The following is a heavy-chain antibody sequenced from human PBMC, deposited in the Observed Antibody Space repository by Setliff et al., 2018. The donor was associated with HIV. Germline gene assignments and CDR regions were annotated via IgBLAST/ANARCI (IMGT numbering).Heavy chain of an antibody. D-gene: IGHD2-8*01. CDR3: ARGRGDIVLLVYTYPPDS. J-gene: IGHJ4*02. CDR1: GGSISSGNYY. Sequence: SETLSLTCSVSGGSISSGNYYWSWIRQSAGKGLEWIGHIYANGSTNYNPSLKSRVTISVARSKNHFSLRMSSVTAADTAAYYCARGRGDIVLLVYTYPPDSWGQGKLVTVSS. CDR2: IYANGST. V-gene: IGHV4-61*09.